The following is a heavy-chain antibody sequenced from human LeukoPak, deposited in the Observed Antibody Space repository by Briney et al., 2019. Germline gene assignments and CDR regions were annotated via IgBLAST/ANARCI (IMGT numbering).Heavy chain of an antibody. V-gene: IGHV3-23*01. CDR2: ISGSGGST. CDR3: AKESMITFGGVIAYFGY. Sequence: GGTLRLSCAASGFTFSSYAMSWVRQAPGKGLEWVSAISGSGGSTYYADSVKGRFTISRDNSKNTLYLQMNSLRAEDTAVYYCAKESMITFGGVIAYFGYWGQGTLVTVSS. D-gene: IGHD3-16*02. CDR1: GFTFSSYA. J-gene: IGHJ4*02.